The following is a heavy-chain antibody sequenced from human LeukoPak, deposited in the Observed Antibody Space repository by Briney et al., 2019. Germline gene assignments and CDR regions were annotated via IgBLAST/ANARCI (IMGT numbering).Heavy chain of an antibody. D-gene: IGHD2-2*01. CDR2: IYHSGST. Sequence: SETLSLTCAVSGYSISSGYYWGWIRPPPGKGLEWVGSIYHSGSTYYNPSLKSRVTISVDTSKNQFSLKLSSVTAADTAVYYCARLEDCSSTSCYPYAFDIWGQGTMVTVSS. V-gene: IGHV4-38-2*01. J-gene: IGHJ3*02. CDR1: GYSISSGYY. CDR3: ARLEDCSSTSCYPYAFDI.